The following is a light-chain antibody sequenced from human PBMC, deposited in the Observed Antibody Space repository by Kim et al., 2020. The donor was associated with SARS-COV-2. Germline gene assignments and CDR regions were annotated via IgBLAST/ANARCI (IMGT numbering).Light chain of an antibody. J-gene: IGLJ3*02. CDR3: QSYDSSNRV. CDR2: EDN. CDR1: SGSIADNY. V-gene: IGLV6-57*03. Sequence: GKTVTTSCTRSSGSIADNYVQWYQQRPGSAPTTVIYEDNQRPSGVPDRFSGSIDSSSNSASLTISGLKTEDEADYYCQSYDSSNRVFGGGTQLTVL.